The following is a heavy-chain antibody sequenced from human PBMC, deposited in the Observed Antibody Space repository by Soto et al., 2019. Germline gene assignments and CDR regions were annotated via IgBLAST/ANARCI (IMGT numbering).Heavy chain of an antibody. Sequence: GGSLRLSCAASGFTFSSYGMHWVRQAPGKGLEWVAVIWYDGSNKYYADSVKGRFTIARDNSKNTLYLQMNSLRAEDTAVYYCARGAWRWLQLGAFDIWGQGTMVTGS. D-gene: IGHD5-12*01. CDR2: IWYDGSNK. CDR3: ARGAWRWLQLGAFDI. CDR1: GFTFSSYG. J-gene: IGHJ3*02. V-gene: IGHV3-33*01.